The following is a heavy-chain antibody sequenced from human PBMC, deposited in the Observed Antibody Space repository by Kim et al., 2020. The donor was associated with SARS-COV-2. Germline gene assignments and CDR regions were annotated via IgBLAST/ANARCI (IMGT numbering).Heavy chain of an antibody. CDR3: ARAGPVGDYGGHYYYDRDV. J-gene: IGHJ6*02. D-gene: IGHD4-17*01. CDR1: GFSFSNYG. CDR2: IWDDGSNE. Sequence: GGSLRLSCAASGFSFSNYGMHWVRQAPGKGLEWVAVIWDDGSNEYYTDSVKGRFTISRDNSKNTLYLQMNSLRAEDTAVYYCARAGPVGDYGGHYYYDRDVWRQGPTDPVAS. V-gene: IGHV3-33*01.